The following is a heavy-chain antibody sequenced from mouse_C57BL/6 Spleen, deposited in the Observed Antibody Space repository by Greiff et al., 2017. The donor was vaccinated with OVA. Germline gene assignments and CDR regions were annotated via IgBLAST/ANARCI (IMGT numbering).Heavy chain of an antibody. CDR3: ARSPYHSRGYFDV. J-gene: IGHJ1*03. CDR1: GYAFSSYW. D-gene: IGHD2-12*01. Sequence: QVQLKESGAELVKPGASVKISCKASGYAFSSYWLNWVKQRPGKGLEWIGQIYPGDGDTNYNGKFKGKATLTADKSSSTAYMQLSSLTSEDSAVYYCARSPYHSRGYFDVWGTGTTVTVSS. V-gene: IGHV1-80*01. CDR2: IYPGDGDT.